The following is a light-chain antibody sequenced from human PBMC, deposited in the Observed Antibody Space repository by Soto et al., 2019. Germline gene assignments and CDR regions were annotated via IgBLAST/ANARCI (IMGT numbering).Light chain of an antibody. V-gene: IGLV2-14*01. J-gene: IGLJ3*02. CDR2: GVT. Sequence: QSVLTQPASVSGSPGQSIAISCTGSSSDVGGYNYVSWYQQHPGKAPKLIIYGVTNRPSGVTNRFSGSKSGNTASLTISGLQAEDEADYYCTSYTTITRKVFGGGTKVTVL. CDR3: TSYTTITRKV. CDR1: SSDVGGYNY.